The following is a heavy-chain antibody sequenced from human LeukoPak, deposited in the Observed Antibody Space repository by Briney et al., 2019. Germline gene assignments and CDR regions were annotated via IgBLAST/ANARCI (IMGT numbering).Heavy chain of an antibody. CDR2: ITYDGSNK. V-gene: IGHV3-30*03. CDR3: ATSQDTAMDSIDY. CDR1: GFTFSSYG. Sequence: SGGSLRLSCAASGFTFSSYGMHWVRQAPGKGLEWVAVITYDGSNKYYADSVKGRFTISRDNSKNTLYLQMNSLRAEDTAVYYCATSQDTAMDSIDYWGQGTLVTVSS. J-gene: IGHJ4*02. D-gene: IGHD5-18*01.